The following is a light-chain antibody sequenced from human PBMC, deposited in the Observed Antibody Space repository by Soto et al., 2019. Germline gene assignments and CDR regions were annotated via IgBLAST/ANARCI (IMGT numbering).Light chain of an antibody. J-gene: IGKJ2*01. CDR1: QSVSNW. CDR2: KAS. Sequence: DIQMTQSPSSLSASVGDRVIITCRASQSVSNWLAWYQQKPGKAPNLLIDKASSLKSGVPSRFSGSGSGTEFTLTISNLQPDDFATYYCQQYNDSFPYTFGQGTKLEIK. V-gene: IGKV1-5*03. CDR3: QQYNDSFPYT.